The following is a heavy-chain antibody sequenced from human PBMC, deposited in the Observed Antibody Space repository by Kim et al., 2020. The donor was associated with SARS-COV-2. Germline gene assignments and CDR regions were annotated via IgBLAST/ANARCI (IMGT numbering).Heavy chain of an antibody. J-gene: IGHJ4*02. CDR3: GRVAAAGHFDY. D-gene: IGHD6-13*01. V-gene: IGHV3-30*13. Sequence: KNTANSLRCRFTISRDNSKSRLYLQMNSLRAEETAVYYCGRVAAAGHFDYWGQGTLVTVSA. CDR2: K.